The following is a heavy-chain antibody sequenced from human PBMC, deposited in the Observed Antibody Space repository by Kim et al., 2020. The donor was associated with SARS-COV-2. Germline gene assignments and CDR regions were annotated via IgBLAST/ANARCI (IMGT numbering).Heavy chain of an antibody. D-gene: IGHD3-3*01. CDR1: GFTFSSYS. J-gene: IGHJ6*02. Sequence: GGSLRLSCAASGFTFSSYSMNWVRQAPGKGLEWVSYISSSSSTIYYADSVKGRFTISRDNAKNSLYLQMNSLRDEDTAVYYCARDRLDTIFSYYYGMDVWGQGTTVTVSS. CDR3: ARDRLDTIFSYYYGMDV. CDR2: ISSSSSTI. V-gene: IGHV3-48*02.